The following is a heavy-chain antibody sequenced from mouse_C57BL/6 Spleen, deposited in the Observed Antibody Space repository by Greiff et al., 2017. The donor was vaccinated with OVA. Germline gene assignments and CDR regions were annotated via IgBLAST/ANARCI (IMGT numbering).Heavy chain of an antibody. CDR1: GYAFSSYW. V-gene: IGHV1-80*01. J-gene: IGHJ2*01. CDR2: IYPGDGDT. D-gene: IGHD1-1*01. CDR3: ARWGTTVVADY. Sequence: QVQLQQSGAELVKPGASVKISCKASGYAFSSYWMNWVKQRPGKGLEWIGQIYPGDGDTNYNGKFKGKATLTADKSSSTAYMQLSSLTSEDSAVDFCARWGTTVVADYWGQGTTLTVSS.